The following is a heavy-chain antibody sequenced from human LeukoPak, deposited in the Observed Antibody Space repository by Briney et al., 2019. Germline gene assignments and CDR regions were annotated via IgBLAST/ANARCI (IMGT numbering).Heavy chain of an antibody. CDR1: GFTFGDYA. CDR2: IRSKTYGGTT. Sequence: GGSLRLSCAASGFTFGDYAMTWVRQAPGKGLEWVGFIRSKTYGGTTEYAASMKGRFTISRDDSKSIAYLQMNCLKTEDTAVYYCARGGGYSGYGFFDYWGQGTLVTVSS. D-gene: IGHD5-12*01. J-gene: IGHJ4*02. CDR3: ARGGGYSGYGFFDY. V-gene: IGHV3-49*04.